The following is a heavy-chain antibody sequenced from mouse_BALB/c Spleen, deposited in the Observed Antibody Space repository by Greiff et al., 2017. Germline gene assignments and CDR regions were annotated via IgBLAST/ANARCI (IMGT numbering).Heavy chain of an antibody. CDR1: GYTFTSYW. J-gene: IGHJ4*01. CDR2: IYPGNSDT. V-gene: IGHV1-5*01. D-gene: IGHD1-1*01. CDR3: TKGYYGSDAMDY. Sequence: EVQLQQSGTVLARPGASVKMSCKASGYTFTSYWMHWVKQRPGQGLEWIGAIYPGNSDTSYNQKFKGKAKLTAVTSTSTAYMELSSLTNEDSAVYYCTKGYYGSDAMDYWGQGTSVTVSS.